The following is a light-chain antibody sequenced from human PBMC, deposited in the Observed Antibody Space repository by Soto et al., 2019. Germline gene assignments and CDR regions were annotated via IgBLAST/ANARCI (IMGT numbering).Light chain of an antibody. Sequence: IVLTQSPATLSLSPGERATLSFRASQSVSSYLAWYQQKPGQAPRLLIYDASNRATGIPARFSGSGSGTYFTLTISSLEPEDFAVYYCQQRSNLPPTFGQGTKLEIK. V-gene: IGKV3-11*01. CDR2: DAS. CDR1: QSVSSY. J-gene: IGKJ2*01. CDR3: QQRSNLPPT.